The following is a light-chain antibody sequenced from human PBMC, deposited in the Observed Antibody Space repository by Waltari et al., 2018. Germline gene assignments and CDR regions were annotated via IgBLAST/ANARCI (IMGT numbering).Light chain of an antibody. CDR2: RAA. CDR1: ESISNN. Sequence: EIVMTQSPATLSVSPGERATLSCRANESISNNLAWYQQKPGRAPRLLSYRAATGATGIPARFSGSGSGTEFTLTSGSLQSEDFAVYYCQQYNSWPRTFGQGTKVEIK. V-gene: IGKV3-15*01. CDR3: QQYNSWPRT. J-gene: IGKJ1*01.